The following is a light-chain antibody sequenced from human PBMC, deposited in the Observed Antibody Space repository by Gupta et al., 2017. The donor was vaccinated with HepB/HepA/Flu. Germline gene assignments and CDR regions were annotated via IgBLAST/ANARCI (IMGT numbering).Light chain of an antibody. V-gene: IGLV2-23*02. CDR2: EVT. J-gene: IGLJ2*01. Sequence: QSALTQPASVSGSRGQSITMSCTRTSTDIGAYNLVSWYQQLLGKAPTLIIYEVTKRPSGVSDRFSGSKSGNTASLTISGLQAQDEAQYYCCSYAGNSGLTFGGGTRLTVL. CDR1: STDIGAYNL. CDR3: CSYAGNSGLT.